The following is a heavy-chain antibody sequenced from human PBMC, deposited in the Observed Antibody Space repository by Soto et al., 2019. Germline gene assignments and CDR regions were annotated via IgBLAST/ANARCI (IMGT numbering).Heavy chain of an antibody. V-gene: IGHV1-69*13. CDR2: IIPIFGTA. CDR1: GGTFSSYA. Sequence: GASVKVSCKASGGTFSSYAISWVRQAPGQGLEWMGGIIPIFGTANYAQKFQGRVTITADESTSTAYMELSSLRSEDTAVYYCARGSRPYTAMVNCYFDYWGQGTLVTVSS. CDR3: ARGSRPYTAMVNCYFDY. D-gene: IGHD5-18*01. J-gene: IGHJ4*02.